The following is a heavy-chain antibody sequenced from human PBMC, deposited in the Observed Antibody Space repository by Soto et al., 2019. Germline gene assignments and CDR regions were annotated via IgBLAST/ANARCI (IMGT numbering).Heavy chain of an antibody. J-gene: IGHJ4*02. Sequence: SETLSLTCTVSGGSISSSSYYWAWVRQPPGKGLEWIGSIYYSGTTYYNPSLKSRVTISEDTSKNQFSLKLSSVTAADTAVFYCARLIHCKTTSCYFDYWSQVTLVTVS. CDR3: ARLIHCKTTSCYFDY. CDR1: GGSISSSSYY. CDR2: IYYSGTT. D-gene: IGHD2-2*01. V-gene: IGHV4-39*01.